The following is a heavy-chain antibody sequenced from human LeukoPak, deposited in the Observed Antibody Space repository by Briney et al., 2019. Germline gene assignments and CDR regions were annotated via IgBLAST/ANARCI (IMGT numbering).Heavy chain of an antibody. CDR1: GYTFTSYG. D-gene: IGHD4-23*01. Sequence: APVKVSCKASGYTFTSYGISWVRQAPGQGLEWMGWISAYNGNTNYAQKLQGRVTMTTDTSTSTAYMELRSLRSDDTAVYYCARDPRSYGGKGSQFDYWGQGTLVTVSS. CDR2: ISAYNGNT. V-gene: IGHV1-18*01. J-gene: IGHJ4*02. CDR3: ARDPRSYGGKGSQFDY.